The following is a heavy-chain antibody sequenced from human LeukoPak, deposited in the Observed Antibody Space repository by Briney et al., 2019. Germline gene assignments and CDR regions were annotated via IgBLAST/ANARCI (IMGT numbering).Heavy chain of an antibody. J-gene: IGHJ4*02. CDR3: AREYYYDSSGYYCVIDY. V-gene: IGHV1-69*05. CDR1: GGTFSSYA. CDR2: IIPIFGTA. D-gene: IGHD3-22*01. Sequence: SVKVSCKASGGTFSSYAISWVRQAPGQGLEWMGRIIPIFGTANYAQKFQGRVTITTDESTSTAYMELSSLRSEDTAVYYCAREYYYDSSGYYCVIDYWGQGTLVTVSS.